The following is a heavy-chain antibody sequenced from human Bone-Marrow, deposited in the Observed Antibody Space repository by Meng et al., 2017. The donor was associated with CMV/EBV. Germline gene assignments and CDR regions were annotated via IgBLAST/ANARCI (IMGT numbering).Heavy chain of an antibody. D-gene: IGHD4-17*01. V-gene: IGHV4-39*07. CDR1: GGSISSDSYY. CDR2: INHSGST. J-gene: IGHJ5*02. CDR3: ARGSYGRA. Sequence: HLPLQGSGPGLGMPSETLSLTCNVSGGSISSDSYYWSWIRQPPGKGLEWIGEINHSGSTNYNPSLKSQVTISVDTSKNQFSLKLSSVTAADTAVYYCARGSYGRAWGQGTLVTVSS.